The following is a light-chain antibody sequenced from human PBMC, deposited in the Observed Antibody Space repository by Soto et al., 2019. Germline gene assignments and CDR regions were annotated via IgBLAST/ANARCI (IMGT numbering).Light chain of an antibody. J-gene: IGLJ3*02. V-gene: IGLV8-61*01. CDR2: NIN. CDR3: VLFVGSGIWV. Sequence: QAVVTQAPSFSVSPGGTGTLTCGLNSGSVSSSNHPSWYQQTPGQAPRTLIYNINTRSSGVPDRFSGSIVANKATLTITGAQADDESDYHCVLFVGSGIWVFGGGTKLTVL. CDR1: SGSVSSSNH.